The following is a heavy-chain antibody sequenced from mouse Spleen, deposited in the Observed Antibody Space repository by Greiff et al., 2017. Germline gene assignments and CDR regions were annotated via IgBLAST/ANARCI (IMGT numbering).Heavy chain of an antibody. J-gene: IGHJ2*01. CDR1: GFTFSSHF. CDR2: ISSSGGNT. CDR3: AIDYDCFDY. V-gene: IGHV5-9*04. D-gene: IGHD2-4*01. Sequence: EVKLVESGGGLVQPGGSLKLSCAASGFTFSSHFMAWVRQTPGKRLEWVATISSSGGNTYYPDSVKGRFTISRDNARNTLDLQMGSVRSEDTAMCYSAIDYDCFDYWGQGTTLTVSA.